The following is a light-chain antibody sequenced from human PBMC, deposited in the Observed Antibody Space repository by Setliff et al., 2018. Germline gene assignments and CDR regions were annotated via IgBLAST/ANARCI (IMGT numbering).Light chain of an antibody. CDR2: WAS. CDR3: QQYYSHPLT. J-gene: IGKJ4*01. Sequence: DIVMTQSPDSLAVSLGERATINCKSSQSVFLSSNNKNYLAWHQQKPGQPPKLLIYWASTRESGVPDRFSGSWSGTEFTLTISSLQAEDVAVYYCQQYYSHPLTFGGGTKVDIK. V-gene: IGKV4-1*01. CDR1: QSVFLSSNNKNY.